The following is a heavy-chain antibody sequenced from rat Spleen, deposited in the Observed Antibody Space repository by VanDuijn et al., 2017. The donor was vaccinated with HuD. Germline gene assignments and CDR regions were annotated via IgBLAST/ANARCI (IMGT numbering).Heavy chain of an antibody. CDR3: TRGTLPAIPFDY. CDR1: GFTFSDCY. Sequence: EVHLVESGGGFLQPGRSLKLSCAASGFTFSDCYMAWVRQAPKKGLEWVTSISYEGSSTYYGDSVKGRFTISRDNAKSTLYLQMNYLRSEDTAIYYCTRGTLPAIPFDYWGQGVMVTVSS. CDR2: ISYEGSST. V-gene: IGHV5-22*01. D-gene: IGHD1-2*01. J-gene: IGHJ2*01.